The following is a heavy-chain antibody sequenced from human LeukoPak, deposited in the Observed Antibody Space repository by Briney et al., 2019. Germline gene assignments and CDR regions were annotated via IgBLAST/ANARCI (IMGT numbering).Heavy chain of an antibody. CDR3: ARGPCYYGSGTGSGFDP. Sequence: PGGSLRLSCAASGFTVSSNYMSWVRQAPGKGLEWVSVIYSGGSTYYADSVKGRFTISRDNSKNTLYLQMNSLRAEDTAVYYCARGPCYYGSGTGSGFDPWGQGTLVTVSS. V-gene: IGHV3-53*01. J-gene: IGHJ5*02. D-gene: IGHD3-10*01. CDR2: IYSGGST. CDR1: GFTVSSNY.